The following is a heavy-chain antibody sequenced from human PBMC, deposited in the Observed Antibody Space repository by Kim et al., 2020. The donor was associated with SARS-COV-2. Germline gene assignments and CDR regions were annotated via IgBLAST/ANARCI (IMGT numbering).Heavy chain of an antibody. CDR2: INPNSGGT. V-gene: IGHV1-2*02. CDR1: GYTFTGYY. Sequence: ASVKVSCKASGYTFTGYYMHWVRQAPGQGLEWMGWINPNSGGTNYAQKFQGRVTMTRDTSISTAYMELSRLRSDDTAVYYCAIMESAGTINFDYWGQGTLVTVSS. D-gene: IGHD6-19*01. J-gene: IGHJ4*02. CDR3: AIMESAGTINFDY.